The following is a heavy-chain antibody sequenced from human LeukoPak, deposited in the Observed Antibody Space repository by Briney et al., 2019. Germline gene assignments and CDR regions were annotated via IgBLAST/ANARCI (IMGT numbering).Heavy chain of an antibody. CDR1: GYTFTSYA. Sequence: ASVKVSCKASGYTFTSYAMHLVRQAPGQRLEWMGWINAGNGNTKYSQKFQGRVTITRDTSASTAYMELSSLRSEDTAVYYCASDSFGADAFDIWGQGTMVTVSS. V-gene: IGHV1-3*01. CDR3: ASDSFGADAFDI. D-gene: IGHD3-3*01. J-gene: IGHJ3*02. CDR2: INAGNGNT.